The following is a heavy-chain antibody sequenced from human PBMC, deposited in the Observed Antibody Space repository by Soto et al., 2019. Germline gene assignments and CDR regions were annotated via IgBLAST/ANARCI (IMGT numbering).Heavy chain of an antibody. J-gene: IGHJ4*02. CDR1: GYTFTSYY. Sequence: ASVKVSCKASGYTFTSYYMHWVRQAPGQGLEWMGIINPSGGSTSYAQKFQGRVTMTRDTSTSTVYMELSSLRSEDTAVYYCARDGRVEMATRFHVYWGQGTLVTVSS. CDR3: ARDGRVEMATRFHVY. CDR2: INPSGGST. V-gene: IGHV1-46*03. D-gene: IGHD5-12*01.